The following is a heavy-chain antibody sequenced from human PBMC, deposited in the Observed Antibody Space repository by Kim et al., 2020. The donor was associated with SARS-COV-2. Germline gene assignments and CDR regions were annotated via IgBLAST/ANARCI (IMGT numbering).Heavy chain of an antibody. Sequence: GESLKISCKGSGYSFTSYWIGWVRQMPGKGLEWMGIIYPGDSDTRYSPSFQGQVTISADKSISTAYLQWSSLKASDTAMYYCARHRGPWADIVATISHPHSDYWGQGTLVTVSS. CDR1: GYSFTSYW. V-gene: IGHV5-51*01. CDR3: ARHRGPWADIVATISHPHSDY. CDR2: IYPGDSDT. D-gene: IGHD5-12*01. J-gene: IGHJ4*02.